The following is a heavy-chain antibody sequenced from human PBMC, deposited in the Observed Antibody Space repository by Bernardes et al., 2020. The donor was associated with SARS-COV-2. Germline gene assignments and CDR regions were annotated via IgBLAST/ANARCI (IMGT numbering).Heavy chain of an antibody. CDR1: GFTVSSNY. V-gene: IGHV3-53*05. J-gene: IGHJ5*02. CDR2: IYSGGST. CDR3: ATYDSTGFYYGA. D-gene: IGHD3-22*01. Sequence: GGSLRLSCAASGFTVSSNYMSWVRQAPGKGLEWVSVIYSGGSTYYADSVKGRFTISRDNSKNTLFLHMTALSAEDTAVYYCATYDSTGFYYGAWGQGTLVTVSS.